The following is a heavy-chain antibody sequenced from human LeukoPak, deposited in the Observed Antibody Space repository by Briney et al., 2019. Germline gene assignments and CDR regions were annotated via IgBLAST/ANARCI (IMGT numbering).Heavy chain of an antibody. CDR3: AKVAGWFGELSRFDP. CDR1: GFTFSDYY. D-gene: IGHD3-10*01. CDR2: ISSSGSTI. V-gene: IGHV3-11*01. J-gene: IGHJ5*02. Sequence: GGSLRLSCAASGFTFSDYYMSWIRQAPGKGLEWVSYISSSGSTIYYADSVKGRFTISRDDAKNSLYLQMNSLRAEDTAVYYCAKVAGWFGELSRFDPWGQGTLVTVSS.